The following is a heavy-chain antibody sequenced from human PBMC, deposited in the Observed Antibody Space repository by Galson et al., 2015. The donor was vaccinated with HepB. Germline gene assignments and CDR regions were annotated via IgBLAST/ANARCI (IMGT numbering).Heavy chain of an antibody. CDR1: GFTLSSYW. D-gene: IGHD2-8*02. J-gene: IGHJ4*02. CDR3: ARRRLSASGGGFDY. V-gene: IGHV3-74*01. CDR2: INSDGSST. Sequence: SLRLSCAASGFTLSSYWMDWVRQAPGKGLVWVSRINSDGSSTNYADSVKGRFTISRDNAKNTLYLQMNSLRAEDAAVYFCARRRLSASGGGFDYWGQGTLVTVSS.